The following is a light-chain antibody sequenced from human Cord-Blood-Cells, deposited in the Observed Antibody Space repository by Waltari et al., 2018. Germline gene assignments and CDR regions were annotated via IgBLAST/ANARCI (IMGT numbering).Light chain of an antibody. CDR1: SSDVGSYNL. J-gene: IGLJ3*02. V-gene: IGLV2-23*01. CDR2: EGS. Sequence: QSALTQPASASGSPGQSITISCTGTSSDVGSYNLVSWYQQHPGKAPKLMIYEGSTRPSGISNRFSGSKSGNTASLTISGLQAEDEADYYCCSYAGSSTWVFGGGTKLTVL. CDR3: CSYAGSSTWV.